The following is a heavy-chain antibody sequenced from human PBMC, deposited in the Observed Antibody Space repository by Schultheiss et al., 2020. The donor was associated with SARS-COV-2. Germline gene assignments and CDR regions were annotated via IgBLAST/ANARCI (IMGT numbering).Heavy chain of an antibody. CDR1: GFTFSSYA. V-gene: IGHV3-64*04. Sequence: GGSLRLSCSASGFTFSSYAMHWVRQAPGKGLEYVSAISSNGGSTYYADSVKGRFTISRDNSKNTLYLQMNSLRAEDTAVYYCAIIIVVGTRGFDSWGRGTLVTVSS. CDR2: ISSNGGST. CDR3: AIIIVVGTRGFDS. J-gene: IGHJ4*02. D-gene: IGHD3-22*01.